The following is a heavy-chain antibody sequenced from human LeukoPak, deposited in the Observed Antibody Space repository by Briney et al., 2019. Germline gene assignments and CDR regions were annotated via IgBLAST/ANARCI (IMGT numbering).Heavy chain of an antibody. J-gene: IGHJ4*02. CDR3: APTDFWSVGAKDY. V-gene: IGHV4-39*01. CDR2: TYYSGST. CDR1: GGSISSSSYY. Sequence: PSETLSLTCTVSGGSISSSSYYWGWIRQPPGKGLEWIGSTYYSGSTYYNPSLKSRVTISVDTSKNQFSLKLSSVAAADTAVYYCAPTDFWSVGAKDYWGQGTLVTVSS. D-gene: IGHD3-3*01.